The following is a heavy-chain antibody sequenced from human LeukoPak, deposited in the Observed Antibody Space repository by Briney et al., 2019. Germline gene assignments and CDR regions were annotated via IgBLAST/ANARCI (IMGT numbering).Heavy chain of an antibody. V-gene: IGHV4-34*01. CDR1: GGSFSGYY. Sequence: SETLSLTCAVYGGSFSGYYWSWIRQPPGKGLEWIGEINHSGSTNYNPSLKSRVTISVDTSKNQFSLKLSSVIAADTAVYYCARTLARIAAAGTIWFDPWGQGTLVTVSS. CDR3: ARTLARIAAAGTIWFDP. D-gene: IGHD6-13*01. J-gene: IGHJ5*02. CDR2: INHSGST.